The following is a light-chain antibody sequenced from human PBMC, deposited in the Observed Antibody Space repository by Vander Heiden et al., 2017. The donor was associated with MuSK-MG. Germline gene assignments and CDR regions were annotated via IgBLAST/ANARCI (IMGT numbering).Light chain of an antibody. CDR2: AAS. V-gene: IGKV1-39*01. CDR3: QQSDSTPPVT. CDR1: QSISSY. J-gene: IGKJ4*01. Sequence: DRVTITCRASQSISSYLNWYQQKPGKAPKLLIYAASSLQSGVPSRFSGSGFGIDFTLTISSRQPEDFATYYCQQSDSTPPVTFGGGTKVEIK.